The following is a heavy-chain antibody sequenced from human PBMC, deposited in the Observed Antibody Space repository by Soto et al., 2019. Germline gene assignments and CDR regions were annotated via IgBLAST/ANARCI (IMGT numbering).Heavy chain of an antibody. CDR1: GFTFSSYS. CDR3: ARGGVFDGLSYGSFDL. Sequence: PGGSLRLSCAASGFTFSSYSMNWVRQAPGKGLEWVSSISSSSSYIYYADSVKGRFTISRDNAKNSLYLQMNSLRAEDTAVYYCARGGVFDGLSYGSFDLWGAGTLATASS. V-gene: IGHV3-21*01. CDR2: ISSSSSYI. D-gene: IGHD3-9*01. J-gene: IGHJ2*01.